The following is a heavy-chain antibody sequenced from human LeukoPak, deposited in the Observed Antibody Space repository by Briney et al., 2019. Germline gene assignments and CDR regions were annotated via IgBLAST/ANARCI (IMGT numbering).Heavy chain of an antibody. V-gene: IGHV5-51*01. Sequence: GESLKISCKGSGYRFTNYWIGWVRQMPGKGLEWMGIIYPGDSDTRYSPSFQGQGTVSADKSISTAYLQWSSLKASDTAMYYCAGGGIRDGYNFFDYWGQGTLVTVSS. J-gene: IGHJ4*02. CDR3: AGGGIRDGYNFFDY. CDR1: GYRFTNYW. D-gene: IGHD5-24*01. CDR2: IYPGDSDT.